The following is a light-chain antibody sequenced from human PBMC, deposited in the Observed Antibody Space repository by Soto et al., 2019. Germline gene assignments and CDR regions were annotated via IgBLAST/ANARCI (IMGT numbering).Light chain of an antibody. CDR2: DAS. CDR1: QSVGTKY. Sequence: DIVLTQSPGTLSLSPGEGATLSCRPSQSVGTKYISWYQQKSGQAPRLLIYDASRRATGIPDRFSGSASGTDFTLTISRVEPEDFAVYYCHQYASSPLTFGGGTKVEIK. J-gene: IGKJ4*01. V-gene: IGKV3-20*01. CDR3: HQYASSPLT.